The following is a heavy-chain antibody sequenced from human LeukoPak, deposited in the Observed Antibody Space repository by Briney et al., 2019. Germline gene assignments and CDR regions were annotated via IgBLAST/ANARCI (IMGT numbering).Heavy chain of an antibody. J-gene: IGHJ4*02. V-gene: IGHV3-21*01. CDR3: ARGGVSIAVTGTGGFDY. CDR2: ISSSSNHI. D-gene: IGHD6-19*01. CDR1: GFTFSSDS. Sequence: GGSLRLSCAATGFTFSSDSMNWVRQAPGKGLEWVSSISSSSNHIFYADSVKGRFTISRDNAKNSLYLQMNSLRVEDTAVYYCARGGVSIAVTGTGGFDYWGQGTLVTVSS.